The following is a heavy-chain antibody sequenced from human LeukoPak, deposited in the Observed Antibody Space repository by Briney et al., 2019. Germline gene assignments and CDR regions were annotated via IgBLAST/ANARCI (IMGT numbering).Heavy chain of an antibody. CDR3: ARAWAVGEVHDSRAYYSPPDH. V-gene: IGHV1-18*01. CDR2: ISVYNGNT. D-gene: IGHD3-22*01. CDR1: GYPFTTYG. Sequence: GASVKVSCKASGYPFTTYGISWVRQAPRQGLEWMGWISVYNGNTNYAQNFQGRVTMTIDTSTSTAYMELRSLGSDDTAVYYCARAWAVGEVHDSRAYYSPPDHWGQGTLVTVSS. J-gene: IGHJ4*02.